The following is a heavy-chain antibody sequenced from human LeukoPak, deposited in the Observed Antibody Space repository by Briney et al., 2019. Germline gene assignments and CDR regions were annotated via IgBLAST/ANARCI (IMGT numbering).Heavy chain of an antibody. CDR3: ARYDFWSGYTRFDP. V-gene: IGHV1-8*01. CDR2: MNPNSGNT. Sequence: ASVKVSCKASGYTFTSYDINWVRQATGQGLEWMGWMNPNSGNTGYAQKFQGRVTMTRNTSISTAYMELSSLRSEDTAVYYCARYDFWSGYTRFDPWGQGTLVTVSS. J-gene: IGHJ5*02. CDR1: GYTFTSYD. D-gene: IGHD3-3*01.